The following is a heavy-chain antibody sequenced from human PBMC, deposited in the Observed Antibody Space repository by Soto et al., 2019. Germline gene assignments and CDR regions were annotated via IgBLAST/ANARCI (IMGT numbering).Heavy chain of an antibody. CDR1: GGSISSYY. V-gene: IGHV4-59*01. J-gene: IGHJ4*02. D-gene: IGHD3-16*01. CDR2: IYYSGST. CDR3: ARAWGRVFCY. Sequence: QVQLQESGPGLVKPSETLSLTCTVSGGSISSYYWSWIRQPPGKGLEWIGYIYYSGSTNYNPSLKSRGTISVDTSKNQFPLRLSSVAAADTAVYYCARAWGRVFCYRGQGTLVTVSS.